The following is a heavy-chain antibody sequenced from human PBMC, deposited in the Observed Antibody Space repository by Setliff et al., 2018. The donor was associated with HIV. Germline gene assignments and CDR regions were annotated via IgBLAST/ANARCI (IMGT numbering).Heavy chain of an antibody. V-gene: IGHV4-39*01. Sequence: SETLSLTCTVSGGSISSSSYYWGWIRQPPGKGLEWIGSIYYSGSTYYNPSLKSRVTISVDTSKNQFSLKLSSVTAADTAVYYCARQSITIFGVVISGFDPWGQGTLVTVSS. CDR2: IYYSGST. J-gene: IGHJ5*02. CDR1: GGSISSSSYY. CDR3: ARQSITIFGVVISGFDP. D-gene: IGHD3-3*01.